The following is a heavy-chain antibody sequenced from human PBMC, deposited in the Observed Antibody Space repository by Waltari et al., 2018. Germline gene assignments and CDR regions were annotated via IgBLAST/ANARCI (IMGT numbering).Heavy chain of an antibody. J-gene: IGHJ4*02. CDR3: AKQSPSYTRGWYPLES. Sequence: EVQLVESGGNLIPPGGSLRLSCAASGFTVRTNFISWVRQAPGKGLEWVSIIYSGGNTYYAGSVKGRFTISRDNYKNMVYLEMNSLRAEDTAVYYCAKQSPSYTRGWYPLESWGPGTLVTVSP. V-gene: IGHV3-53*01. CDR2: IYSGGNT. D-gene: IGHD6-19*01. CDR1: GFTVRTNF.